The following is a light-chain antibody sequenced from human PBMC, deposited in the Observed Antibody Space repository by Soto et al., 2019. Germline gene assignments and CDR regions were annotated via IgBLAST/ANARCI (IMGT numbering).Light chain of an antibody. Sequence: EIVLTQSPVTLSLSPGERATLSCRASQSVSSSYLAWYQQKPGQAPRLFIHGASSRATGVPERFSGSGSGTDFTLTISTLEPEDFAVYYCQQYGSSPWTFGQGTKVDIK. V-gene: IGKV3-20*01. CDR1: QSVSSSY. J-gene: IGKJ1*01. CDR3: QQYGSSPWT. CDR2: GAS.